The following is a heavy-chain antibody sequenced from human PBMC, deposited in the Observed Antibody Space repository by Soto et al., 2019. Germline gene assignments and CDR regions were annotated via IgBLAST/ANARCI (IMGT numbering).Heavy chain of an antibody. J-gene: IGHJ6*02. V-gene: IGHV1-69*10. CDR3: ARGGQQLTGYYYSGMDV. D-gene: IGHD6-13*01. CDR2: IIPILGIA. CDR1: GGTFSSYA. Sequence: ASVKVSCKASGGTFSSYAISWVRQAPGQGLEWMGGIIPILGIANYAQKFQGRVTITADKSTSTAYMELSSLRSEDTAVYYCARGGQQLTGYYYSGMDVWGQGTTVTVSS.